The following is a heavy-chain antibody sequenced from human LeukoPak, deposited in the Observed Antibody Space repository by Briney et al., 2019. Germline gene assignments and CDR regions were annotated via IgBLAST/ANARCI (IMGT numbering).Heavy chain of an antibody. CDR3: ARELWDYYDGSGQTMIYGMDV. CDR1: GYTFTGYY. D-gene: IGHD3-22*01. Sequence: GASVKVSCKASGYTFTGYYMHWVRQAPGQGLEWMGGINPNSGGTNYAQKFQGRVTMTRDTSISTAYMELSRLRSDGTAVYYCARELWDYYDGSGQTMIYGMDVWGQGTTVTVSS. V-gene: IGHV1-2*02. J-gene: IGHJ6*02. CDR2: INPNSGGT.